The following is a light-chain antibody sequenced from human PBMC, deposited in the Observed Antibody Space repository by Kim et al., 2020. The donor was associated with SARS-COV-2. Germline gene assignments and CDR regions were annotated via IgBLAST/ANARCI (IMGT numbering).Light chain of an antibody. J-gene: IGKJ1*01. CDR3: QKYNGAPWT. V-gene: IGKV1-27*01. CDR2: AAS. Sequence: DIQMTQSPSSVSASVGDRVTITCRASQGISKDLAWYQQKPGNAPKLLIFAASALQSGVPTRFSGSGSGTDFTLTISSLQPEDVATYYCQKYNGAPWTFVQGTKVEI. CDR1: QGISKD.